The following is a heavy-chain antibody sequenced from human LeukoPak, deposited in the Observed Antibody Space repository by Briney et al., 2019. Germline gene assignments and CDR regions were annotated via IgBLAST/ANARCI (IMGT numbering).Heavy chain of an antibody. CDR3: AREGFLDTYGGKTLPWYYGMDV. V-gene: IGHV1-18*01. J-gene: IGHJ6*02. Sequence: RWASVKVSCKASGYTFTSYGINLVRQAPGQGPEWMGLLSAYNGNTNYAQKLQGRVTMTTDTSTSTAYMELRSLRSDDTAVYYCAREGFLDTYGGKTLPWYYGMDVWGQGTKVTVSS. CDR1: GYTFTSYG. D-gene: IGHD4-23*01. CDR2: LSAYNGNT.